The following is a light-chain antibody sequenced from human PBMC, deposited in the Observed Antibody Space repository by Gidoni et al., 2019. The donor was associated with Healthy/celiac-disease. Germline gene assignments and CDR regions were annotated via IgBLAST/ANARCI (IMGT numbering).Light chain of an antibody. J-gene: IGKJ4*01. CDR2: DAS. Sequence: DIQMTQSPSSLSASVGDRVTITCQASQDISNYLTWYQQKPGKAPKLLIYDASNLERGVPSRFSGSGSGTDFTFTISSLQPEDIATYYCQQYDNLPLTFGGGTKVEIK. CDR3: QQYDNLPLT. CDR1: QDISNY. V-gene: IGKV1-33*01.